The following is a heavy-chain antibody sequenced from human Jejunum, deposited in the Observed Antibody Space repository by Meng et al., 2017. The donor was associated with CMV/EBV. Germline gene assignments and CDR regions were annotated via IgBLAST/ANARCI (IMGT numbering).Heavy chain of an antibody. D-gene: IGHD1-26*01. V-gene: IGHV1-18*01. CDR3: ARAGAELTAHLDF. Sequence: QVSLGQSGGEVKKPGASVKVSCKASGYAFTIFGISWVRQAPGQGLEWMGWISAKDGYTKYAQQFHDRVTMTTDTSTSTAYMELRSLRSDDTAVYYCARAGAELTAHLDFWGQGTLVTVSS. CDR2: ISAKDGYT. CDR1: GYAFTIFG. J-gene: IGHJ4*02.